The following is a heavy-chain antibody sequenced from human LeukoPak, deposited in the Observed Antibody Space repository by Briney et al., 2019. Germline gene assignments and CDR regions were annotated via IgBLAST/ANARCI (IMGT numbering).Heavy chain of an antibody. CDR3: ARPRQPPQVWFDP. D-gene: IGHD6-13*01. CDR1: GGSISDSSYF. Sequence: SETLSLTCTVSGGSISDSSYFWGWIRQPPGKGLEWIGSIFYSGSTNYNPSLKSRVTISVDTSKNQFSLKLSSVTAADTAVYYCARPRQPPQVWFDPWGQGTLVTVSS. CDR2: IFYSGST. V-gene: IGHV4-39*01. J-gene: IGHJ5*02.